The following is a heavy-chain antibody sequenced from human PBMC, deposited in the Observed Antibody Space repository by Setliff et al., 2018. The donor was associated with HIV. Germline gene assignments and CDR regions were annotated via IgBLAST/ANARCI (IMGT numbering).Heavy chain of an antibody. V-gene: IGHV4-61*02. CDR3: ARGLGFSSFWDDAFDI. CDR1: GGSISSASYY. J-gene: IGHJ3*02. CDR2: IYTSGST. Sequence: SETLSLTCTVSGGSISSASYYWSWIRQPAGKGLEWIGRIYTSGSTTYNPSLKCRVTISVDTSKNQFSLKLRSVTAADTAMYYCARGLGFSSFWDDAFDIWGQGTMVTVSS. D-gene: IGHD6-13*01.